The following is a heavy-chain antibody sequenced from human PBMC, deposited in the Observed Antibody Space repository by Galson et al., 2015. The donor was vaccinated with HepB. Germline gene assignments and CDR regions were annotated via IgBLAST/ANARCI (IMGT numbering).Heavy chain of an antibody. CDR3: AYGSDV. J-gene: IGHJ6*02. V-gene: IGHV6-1*01. Sequence: CAISGDSVASNSAVWNWIRQSPSRDLEWLGRTYFRSKWHNDYGISVKSRISINADTSQNQFSLHLSSVTPEDTAVYYCAYGSDVWGQGTTVIVSS. CDR2: TYFRSKWHN. CDR1: GDSVASNSAV.